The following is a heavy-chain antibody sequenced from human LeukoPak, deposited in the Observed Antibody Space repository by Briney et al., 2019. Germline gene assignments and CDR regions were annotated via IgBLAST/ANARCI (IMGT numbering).Heavy chain of an antibody. CDR3: AKDDLPTGYSSSWLDY. J-gene: IGHJ4*02. CDR1: GFTFSSYA. Sequence: GSLRISCSASGFTFSSYANRLGRPAPREGPELVSTNSGSGGSTYYADPVKGRFTTSRDNSKNTLYLQMNSLRAEDTAVYYCAKDDLPTGYSSSWLDYWGQGTLVTVSS. V-gene: IGHV3-23*01. D-gene: IGHD6-13*01. CDR2: NSGSGGST.